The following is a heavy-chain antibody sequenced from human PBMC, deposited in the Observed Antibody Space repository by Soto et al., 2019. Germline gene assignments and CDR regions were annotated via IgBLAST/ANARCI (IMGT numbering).Heavy chain of an antibody. Sequence: SETLSLTCTVSGGSISSYYWSWIRQPPGKGLEWIGYIYYSGSTNYNPSLKSRVTISVDTSKNQFSLKLSSVTAADTAVYYCARDHSSSHWFDPWGQGTLVTVSS. CDR1: GGSISSYY. CDR2: IYYSGST. CDR3: ARDHSSSHWFDP. J-gene: IGHJ5*02. D-gene: IGHD6-6*01. V-gene: IGHV4-59*01.